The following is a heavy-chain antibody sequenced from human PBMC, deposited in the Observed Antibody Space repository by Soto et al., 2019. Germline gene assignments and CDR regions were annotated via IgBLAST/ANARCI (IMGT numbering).Heavy chain of an antibody. V-gene: IGHV4-30-4*02. CDR1: GASICIAGHC. J-gene: IGHJ4*02. CDR3: AREVDFAGSDY. Sequence: SDTLSLTCTVSGASICIAGHCWSWIRQHPGKGLEWIGYIYYNGNTYYNPSLNGRVIISMDTSKNHFSLKLSSVTVADTAVYYCAREVDFAGSDYWGQGTLVTVSS. D-gene: IGHD3-9*01. CDR2: IYYNGNT.